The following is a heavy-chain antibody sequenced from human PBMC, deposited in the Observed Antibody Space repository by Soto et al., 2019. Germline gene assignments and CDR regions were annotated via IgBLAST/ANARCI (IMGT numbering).Heavy chain of an antibody. J-gene: IGHJ6*02. CDR3: ARGVGFGYYYYHMDL. CDR2: IYHSGST. D-gene: IGHD3-10*01. V-gene: IGHV4-38-2*01. CDR1: GYSISSGYY. Sequence: SETLSLTCAVSGYSISSGYYWGWIRQPPGKGLEWIGNIYHSGSTYYTPSLKSRVTISIDTSKNQFSLKLTSVTAADTAVYYCARGVGFGYYYYHMDLWGQGTTVTVSS.